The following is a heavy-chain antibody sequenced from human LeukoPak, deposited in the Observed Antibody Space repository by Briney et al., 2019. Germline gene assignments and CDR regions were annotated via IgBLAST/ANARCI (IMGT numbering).Heavy chain of an antibody. D-gene: IGHD3-10*01. V-gene: IGHV1-69*04. CDR1: GGTFSSYA. CDR3: ARDPMVRGSDDYYGMDV. Sequence: SVKVSCKASGGTFSSYAISWVRQAPGQGLEWMGRIIPILGIANYAQKFQGRVTITADKSTSTAYMELSSLRSEDTAVYYCARDPMVRGSDDYYGMDVWGQGTTVTASS. J-gene: IGHJ6*02. CDR2: IIPILGIA.